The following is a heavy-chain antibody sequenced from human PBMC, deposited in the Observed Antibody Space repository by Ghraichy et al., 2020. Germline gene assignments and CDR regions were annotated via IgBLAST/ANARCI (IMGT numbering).Heavy chain of an antibody. Sequence: SQTLSLTCTVSGGSISSYYWSWIRQPPGKGLELIGYIYYSGSTNYNPSLKSRVTISVDTSKNQFSLKLSSVTAADTAVYYWARAGTGTKYYYYYYMDVWGKGTTVTVSS. J-gene: IGHJ6*03. D-gene: IGHD1-1*01. CDR3: ARAGTGTKYYYYYYMDV. CDR2: IYYSGST. CDR1: GGSISSYY. V-gene: IGHV4-59*01.